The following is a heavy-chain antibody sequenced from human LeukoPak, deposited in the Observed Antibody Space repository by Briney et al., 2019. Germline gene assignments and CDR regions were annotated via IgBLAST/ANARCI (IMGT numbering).Heavy chain of an antibody. D-gene: IGHD1-1*01. J-gene: IGHJ5*02. V-gene: IGHV3-43*02. CDR1: GFTFDDYA. CDR2: ISGDGGST. CDR3: ARDQSVGVFKNVWFDP. Sequence: GGSLRLSCAASGFTFDDYAMHWVRQAPGKGLEWVSLISGDGGSTYYADSVKGRFTISRDNSKNSLYLQMNSLRAEDTAVYYCARDQSVGVFKNVWFDPWGQGTLVTVSS.